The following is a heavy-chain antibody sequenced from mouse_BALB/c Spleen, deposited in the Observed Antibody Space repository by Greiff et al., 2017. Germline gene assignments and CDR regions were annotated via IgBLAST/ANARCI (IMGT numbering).Heavy chain of an antibody. D-gene: IGHD1-1*02. Sequence: VQLLQSGPGLVQPSQSLSITCTASGFSLTSYGVHWVRQSPGKGLEWLGVIWSGGSTDYNAAFISRLSISKDNSKSQVFFKMNSLQANDTAMYYGARKVGRKGGYGMDYWGQGTSVTVSA. CDR1: GFSLTSYG. CDR3: ARKVGRKGGYGMDY. V-gene: IGHV2-2*02. CDR2: IWSGGST. J-gene: IGHJ4*01.